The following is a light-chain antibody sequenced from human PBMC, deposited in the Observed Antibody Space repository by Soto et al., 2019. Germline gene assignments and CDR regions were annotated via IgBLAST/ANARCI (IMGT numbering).Light chain of an antibody. Sequence: NFMLTQPHSVSESPGKTVTISCTRSSGSIASGYVQWYQQRPGSAPTTMIYEDNQRPSGVPDRFSGSIDTSSNSASLTISGLKTEDEADYYCQSYHSSTPYVFGTGTKLTVL. J-gene: IGLJ1*01. V-gene: IGLV6-57*03. CDR2: EDN. CDR1: SGSIASGY. CDR3: QSYHSSTPYV.